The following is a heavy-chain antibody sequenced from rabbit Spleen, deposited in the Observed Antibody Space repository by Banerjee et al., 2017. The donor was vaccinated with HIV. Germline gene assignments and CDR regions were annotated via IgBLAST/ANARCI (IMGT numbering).Heavy chain of an antibody. CDR2: IAGSSSGFT. J-gene: IGHJ4*01. Sequence: QSLEESGGDLVKPGASLTLTCKASGLDFSGDFWICWVRQAPGKGLEWISCIAGSSSGFTYSATWAKGRFTCSKTSSTTVTLQMTSLTVADTATYFCARDAGSGHYIDAYFDLWGPGTLVTVS. CDR3: ARDAGSGHYIDAYFDL. V-gene: IGHV1S40*01. D-gene: IGHD8-1*01. CDR1: GLDFSGDFW.